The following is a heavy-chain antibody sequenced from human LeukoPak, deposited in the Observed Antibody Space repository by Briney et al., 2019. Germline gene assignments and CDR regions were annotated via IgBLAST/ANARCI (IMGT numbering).Heavy chain of an antibody. J-gene: IGHJ3*02. D-gene: IGHD6-19*01. Sequence: RPGGSLRLSCAASGFTFDDYGMSWVRQAPGKGLEWVSGINWNGGSTGYADSVKGRFTISRDNAKNSLYLQMNSLRAEDTALYYCARDQVEDSSGWSGVDAFDIWGQGTMVTVSS. CDR1: GFTFDDYG. V-gene: IGHV3-20*04. CDR2: INWNGGST. CDR3: ARDQVEDSSGWSGVDAFDI.